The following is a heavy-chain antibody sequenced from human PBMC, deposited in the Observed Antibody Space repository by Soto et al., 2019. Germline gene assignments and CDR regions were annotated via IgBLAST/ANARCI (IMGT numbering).Heavy chain of an antibody. CDR1: GFTFNTYT. Sequence: EVQLVESGGGLVKPGGSLRLSCAASGFTFNTYTMNWVRQAPGKGLEWVSSISSRSIYIYYADSVTGRFTISRDDARNSLYLQKNSLTAEDTAVYYCAREEVSRPNTYHGLDVWGQGTTVTVSS. CDR3: AREEVSRPNTYHGLDV. V-gene: IGHV3-21*01. J-gene: IGHJ6*02. CDR2: ISSRSIYI.